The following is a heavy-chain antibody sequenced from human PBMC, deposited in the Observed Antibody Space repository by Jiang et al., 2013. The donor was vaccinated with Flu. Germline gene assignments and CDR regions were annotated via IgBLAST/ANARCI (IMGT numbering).Heavy chain of an antibody. J-gene: IGHJ5*02. CDR1: GASITSNTFY. Sequence: GPGLVKPSETLSLTCTVSGASITSNTFYWGWIRQPPGKGLEWIGSVYYSGNPYHNPSLKSRLTISVDTSKNQISLKMKSLTAADTAVYFCARHASWFDPWGQGIQVTVSS. CDR3: ARHASWFDP. CDR2: VYYSGNP. V-gene: IGHV4-39*01.